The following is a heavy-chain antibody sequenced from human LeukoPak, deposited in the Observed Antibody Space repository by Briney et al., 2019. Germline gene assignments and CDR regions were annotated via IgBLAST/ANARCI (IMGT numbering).Heavy chain of an antibody. V-gene: IGHV3-74*01. CDR2: INSDGSST. CDR3: ARRDYFDY. CDR1: GSTLSSYW. J-gene: IGHJ4*02. Sequence: PGGSLRLSCAALGSTLSSYWMHWVRQTPGKGLVWVSRINSDGSSTYYADSVKGRFTISRDNAKNTLYLQMNSLRAEDTAVYYCARRDYFDYWGQGTLVTVSS.